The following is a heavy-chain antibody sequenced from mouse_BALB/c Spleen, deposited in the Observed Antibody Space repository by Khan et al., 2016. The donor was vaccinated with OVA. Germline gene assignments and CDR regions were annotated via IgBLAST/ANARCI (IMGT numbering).Heavy chain of an antibody. V-gene: IGHV3-2*02. CDR1: GYSITSDYA. CDR2: ISYSGST. D-gene: IGHD2-14*01. Sequence: EVKLPESGPGLVKPSQSLSLTCTVTGYSITSDYAWNWIRQFPGNKLEWMGYISYSGSTSYNPSLKSRISITRHTSRNQFLLQLKYCTTEATATYFCARSGYEAWFAYWGQGTLVTVSA. CDR3: ARSGYEAWFAY. J-gene: IGHJ3*01.